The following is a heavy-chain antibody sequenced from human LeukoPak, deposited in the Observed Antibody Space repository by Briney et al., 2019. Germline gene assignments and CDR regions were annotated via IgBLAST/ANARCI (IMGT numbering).Heavy chain of an antibody. CDR1: GFTFSSYA. J-gene: IGHJ1*01. D-gene: IGHD3-22*01. Sequence: GGSLRLSCAASGFTFSSYAMSWVRPAPGKGLEWVSAISGSGGSTYYADSVKGRFTISRDNSKNTLYLQMNSLRAEDTAVYYCAKDLSVAGYDSSGYLFQHWGQGTLVTVSS. V-gene: IGHV3-23*01. CDR3: AKDLSVAGYDSSGYLFQH. CDR2: ISGSGGST.